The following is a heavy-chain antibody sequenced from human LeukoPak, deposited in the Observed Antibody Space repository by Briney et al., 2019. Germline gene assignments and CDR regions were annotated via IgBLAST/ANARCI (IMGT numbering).Heavy chain of an antibody. Sequence: ASVKVSCKASGYTFTSYGISWVRQANGQGLEWMGWMNPNAGDTDYAQQFQGRVTMTRTTSTSTAYMELSSLRSEDTAVYYCARGVRIPHKDRFGVVIIKGLYYFDYWGQGTLVTVSS. V-gene: IGHV1-8*02. CDR1: GYTFTSYG. D-gene: IGHD3-3*01. CDR2: MNPNAGDT. CDR3: ARGVRIPHKDRFGVVIIKGLYYFDY. J-gene: IGHJ4*02.